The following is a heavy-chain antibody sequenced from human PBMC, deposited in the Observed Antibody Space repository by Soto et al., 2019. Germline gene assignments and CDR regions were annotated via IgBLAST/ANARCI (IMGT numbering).Heavy chain of an antibody. J-gene: IGHJ6*02. CDR2: LDWDDDK. Sequence: SGPTLVKPTQTLTLTCTFSGFSLSTSGMCVSWIRQPPGKALEWLARLDWDDDKYHSTSLKTRLTIAKDTSKNQVVLTMTNMDPVDTATYYCARIRVAGTGYDYYGMDVWGQGTTVTVSS. CDR3: ARIRVAGTGYDYYGMDV. D-gene: IGHD6-19*01. CDR1: GFSLSTSGMC. V-gene: IGHV2-70*11.